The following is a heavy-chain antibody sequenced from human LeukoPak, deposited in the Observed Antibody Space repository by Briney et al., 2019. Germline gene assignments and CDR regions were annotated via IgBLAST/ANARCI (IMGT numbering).Heavy chain of an antibody. D-gene: IGHD4-23*01. CDR1: GGSISSGSYY. V-gene: IGHV4-61*02. CDR2: IYTSGST. Sequence: SETLSLTCTVSGGSISSGSYYWSWIRQPAGKGLEWIGRIYTSGSTNYNPSLKSRVTISVDTSENQFSLKLSSVTAADTAVYYCARERYGGNSEAFDIWGQGTMVTVSS. J-gene: IGHJ3*02. CDR3: ARERYGGNSEAFDI.